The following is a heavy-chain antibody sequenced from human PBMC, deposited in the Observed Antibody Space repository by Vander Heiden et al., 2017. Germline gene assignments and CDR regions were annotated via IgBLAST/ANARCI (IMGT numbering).Heavy chain of an antibody. Sequence: QVQLVESGGGVVQPGRSLRLSCAASGFTFSSYGMHWVRQAPGKGLEWVAVISYDGSNKYYADSVKGRFTISRDNSKNTLYLQMNSLRAEDTAVYYCAKVITASSVSSSSQPRGYYGMDVWGQGTTVTVSS. CDR3: AKVITASSVSSSSQPRGYYGMDV. J-gene: IGHJ6*02. D-gene: IGHD6-6*01. V-gene: IGHV3-30*18. CDR2: ISYDGSNK. CDR1: GFTFSSYG.